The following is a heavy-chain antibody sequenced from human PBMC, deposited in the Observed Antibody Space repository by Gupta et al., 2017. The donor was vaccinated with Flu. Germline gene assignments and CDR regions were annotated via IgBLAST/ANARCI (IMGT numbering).Heavy chain of an antibody. J-gene: IGHJ1*01. Sequence: DVQLMESGGGLVQPGRSLRLSYATSGFTFGDYTMTWVRQAPGKGLEWVGLIRTNAYGATTEYATSVKGRFTISRDQSKRIAYLHMDSLNIADTAVYYCACYDSSGYYYVQYIQYWGQGTLVTVSS. CDR2: IRTNAYGATT. CDR1: GFTFGDYT. V-gene: IGHV3-49*04. D-gene: IGHD3-22*01. CDR3: ACYDSSGYYYVQYIQY.